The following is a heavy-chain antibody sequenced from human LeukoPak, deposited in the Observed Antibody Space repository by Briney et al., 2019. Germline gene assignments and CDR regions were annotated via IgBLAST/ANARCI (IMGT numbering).Heavy chain of an antibody. Sequence: GGSLRLSCAASEFTFSTYSMNWVRQAPGKGLEWVSSISSSSSYIYYADSVKGRFTISRDNAKNSLYLQMNSLRAEDTAVYYCARGGWDGYAYWGQGTLVTVSS. CDR3: ARGGWDGYAY. J-gene: IGHJ4*02. CDR2: ISSSSSYI. D-gene: IGHD5-24*01. CDR1: EFTFSTYS. V-gene: IGHV3-21*01.